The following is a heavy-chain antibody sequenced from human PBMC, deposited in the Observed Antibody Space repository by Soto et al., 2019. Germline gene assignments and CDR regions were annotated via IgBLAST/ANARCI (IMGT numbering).Heavy chain of an antibody. CDR3: ATAKLLLPWLFDY. J-gene: IGHJ4*02. CDR2: IYSGGST. V-gene: IGHV3-66*01. Sequence: PGGSLRLSCAASGFTVSSNYMTWVRQAPGKGLEWVSVIYSGGSTNYADSVKGRFTISRDDSKNTLFLQMNGLRAEDTAVYYCATAKLLLPWLFDYWGQGTLVTVSS. CDR1: GFTVSSNY. D-gene: IGHD2-15*01.